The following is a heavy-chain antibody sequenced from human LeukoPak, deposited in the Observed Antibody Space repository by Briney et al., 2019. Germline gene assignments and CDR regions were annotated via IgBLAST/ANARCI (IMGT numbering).Heavy chain of an antibody. D-gene: IGHD2-2*01. CDR2: IDPSDSHT. CDR1: RXRFTSYC. J-gene: IGHJ3*02. Sequence: KSGESLKISFKGSRXRFTSYCISWVRQMPGKGLEWMGRIDPSDSHTNYSPSFQGHVTISADKSISTAYLQWSSMKASDTAMYYCARHVYCSSTSCYAAFDIWGQGTMVTVSS. V-gene: IGHV5-10-1*01. CDR3: ARHVYCSSTSCYAAFDI.